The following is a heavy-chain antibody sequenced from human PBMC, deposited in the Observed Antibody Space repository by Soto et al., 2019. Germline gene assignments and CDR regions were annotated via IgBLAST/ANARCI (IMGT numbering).Heavy chain of an antibody. Sequence: SGGSLRLSCAASGFTFSSYSMNWVRQAPGKGLEWVSSISSSSSYIYYADSVKGRFTISRDNAKNSLYLQMNSLRAEDTAVYYCARDPTSSGWYLTYFDYWGQGTLVTVS. CDR1: GFTFSSYS. CDR2: ISSSSSYI. V-gene: IGHV3-21*01. D-gene: IGHD6-19*01. CDR3: ARDPTSSGWYLTYFDY. J-gene: IGHJ4*02.